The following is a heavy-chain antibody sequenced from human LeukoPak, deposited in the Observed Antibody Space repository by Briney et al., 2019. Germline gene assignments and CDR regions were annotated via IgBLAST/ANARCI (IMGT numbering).Heavy chain of an antibody. CDR1: GGSISSNNW. V-gene: IGHV4-4*02. CDR2: IYHSGST. Sequence: SETLSLTCAVSGGSISSNNWWSWVRQPPGKGLEWLGEIYHSGSTNDNPSLKSRVTISVDKSNNQFSLKLSSVTAADTAVYYCARVSGKGSGSYFLDYWGQGTLVTVSS. CDR3: ARVSGKGSGSYFLDY. J-gene: IGHJ4*02. D-gene: IGHD3-10*01.